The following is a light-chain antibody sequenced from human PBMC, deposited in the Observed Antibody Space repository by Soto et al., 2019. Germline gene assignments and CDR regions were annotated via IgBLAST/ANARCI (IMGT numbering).Light chain of an antibody. CDR1: QAISNY. V-gene: IGKV1-39*01. Sequence: DIQMTQSPSFLSASVGDRVTITCRASQAISNYLNWYQQRPGKAPNLLIFGANTLQSGVPSRFSGSGYGKDFTLTITTLQPEDVGIYYCQQCHAPPLTFGQGTRLDI. CDR2: GAN. CDR3: QQCHAPPLT. J-gene: IGKJ5*01.